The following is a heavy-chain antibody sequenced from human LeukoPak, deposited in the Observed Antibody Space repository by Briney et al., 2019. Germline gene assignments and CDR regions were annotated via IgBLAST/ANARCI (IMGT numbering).Heavy chain of an antibody. V-gene: IGHV3-13*01. D-gene: IGHD1-1*01. CDR3: ARGPPRGKYYYMDV. J-gene: IGHJ6*03. Sequence: GGSLRLSCAASGFTFDDYAMHWVRQTPRKGLEWVSGIGTASDTYYPGSVEGRFTLSRDNAKNSLYLQMNSLTAGDTAVYYCARGPPRGKYYYMDVWGKGTTVTVSS. CDR1: GFTFDDYA. CDR2: IGTASDT.